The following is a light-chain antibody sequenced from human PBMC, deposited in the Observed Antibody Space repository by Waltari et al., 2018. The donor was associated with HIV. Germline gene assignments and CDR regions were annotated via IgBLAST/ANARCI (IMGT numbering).Light chain of an antibody. J-gene: IGLJ1*01. CDR3: NSRDSSGNHYV. CDR1: SLRSYY. CDR2: GKN. Sequence: SSELTQDPAVSVALGQTVRITCQGDSLRSYYASWYQQKPGQAPLLVIYGKNNRPSGIPDRFSGSSSGNTASLIITGAQAEDDADYYCNSRDSSGNHYVFGTGTKVTVL. V-gene: IGLV3-19*01.